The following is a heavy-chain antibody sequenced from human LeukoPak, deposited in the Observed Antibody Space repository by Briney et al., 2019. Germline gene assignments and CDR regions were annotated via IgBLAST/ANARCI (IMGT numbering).Heavy chain of an antibody. J-gene: IGHJ4*02. V-gene: IGHV2-5*01. Sequence: SGPTLLNPPPTLTLTFTCSGFSLSSPGVGVGWIRQPPGKALEWLALVYWNDAKRYSPSLRSRLTITKDSTQKQVVLTMTKMDPVDTATYYCAQKDADTTMVPHYWGQGILVTVSS. CDR3: AQKDADTTMVPHY. D-gene: IGHD5-18*01. CDR1: GFSLSSPGVG. CDR2: VYWNDAK.